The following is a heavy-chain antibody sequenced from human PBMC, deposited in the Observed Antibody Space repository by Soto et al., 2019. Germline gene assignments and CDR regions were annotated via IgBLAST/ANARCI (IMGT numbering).Heavy chain of an antibody. CDR3: ARERGAGTYQGFDY. D-gene: IGHD1-26*01. J-gene: IGHJ4*02. CDR2: IYHSGST. V-gene: IGHV4-4*02. Sequence: SETLSLTCAVSGGSISSNNWWHWVRQPPGKGLEWIGEIYHSGSTNYSPSLKSRVTMSVDQSKNQFSLSLSSVTAADTAVYYCARERGAGTYQGFDYWGQGTLVTVSS. CDR1: GGSISSNNW.